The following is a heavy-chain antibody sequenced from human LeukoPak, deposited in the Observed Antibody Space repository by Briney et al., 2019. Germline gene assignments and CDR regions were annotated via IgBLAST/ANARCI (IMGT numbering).Heavy chain of an antibody. CDR2: IYHSGGT. J-gene: IGHJ4*02. Sequence: SEALSLTCAVSGGSISSTNWWSWVRQPPGKGLEWIGEIYHSGGTNYNPSLKSRVTISVDKSKNPFSLKFSSVTAADTAVYYCARLPTVTFFDYWGQGTLVTVSS. CDR3: ARLPTVTFFDY. CDR1: GGSISSTNW. V-gene: IGHV4-4*02. D-gene: IGHD4-17*01.